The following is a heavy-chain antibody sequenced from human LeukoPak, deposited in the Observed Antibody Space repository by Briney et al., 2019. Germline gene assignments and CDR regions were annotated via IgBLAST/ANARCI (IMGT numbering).Heavy chain of an antibody. J-gene: IGHJ6*03. Sequence: SETLSLTCTVSDGSVSGGSISSNYWSWIRQPPGKGLEWIGYIHDSGSTKYNPSLKRRVTISVDTANNQFSLEVSSVTAADTAVYYCARGRIQLEYYHYYYMDVWGKGTTVTVSS. CDR3: ARGRIQLEYYHYYYMDV. V-gene: IGHV4-61*01. CDR2: IHDSGST. D-gene: IGHD5-18*01. CDR1: DGSVSGGSISSNY.